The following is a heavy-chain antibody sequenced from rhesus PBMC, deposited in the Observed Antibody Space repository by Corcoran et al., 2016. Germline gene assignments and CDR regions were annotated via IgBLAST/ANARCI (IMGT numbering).Heavy chain of an antibody. CDR1: GSSFTNHS. Sequence: QVQLVQSGGEIKQPGASVKLSCTASGSSFTNHSIHWVRQAPGQGLEWIGHISPYNANKHYAQTFQGRVTITTDTSTSTAYMALSSRRSEDTAVYYCTRDKSGCFDYCGQGVLVTVSS. CDR2: ISPYNANK. J-gene: IGHJ4*01. D-gene: IGHD3-34*01. CDR3: TRDKSGCFDY. V-gene: IGHV1-180*01.